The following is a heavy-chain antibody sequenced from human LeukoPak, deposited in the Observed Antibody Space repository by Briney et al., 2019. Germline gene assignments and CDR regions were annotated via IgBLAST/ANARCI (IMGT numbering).Heavy chain of an antibody. Sequence: GESLKISCKGSGYIFTTYWIGWVRQMPGKGLEWMGIIYPSDSDTRYSPSFQGQVTISADKSISTAYLQWNSLKASDTAMYYCARQGDWNLAGAFDVWGQGTMVTVSS. V-gene: IGHV5-51*01. CDR2: IYPSDSDT. CDR1: GYIFTTYW. CDR3: ARQGDWNLAGAFDV. J-gene: IGHJ3*01. D-gene: IGHD1-7*01.